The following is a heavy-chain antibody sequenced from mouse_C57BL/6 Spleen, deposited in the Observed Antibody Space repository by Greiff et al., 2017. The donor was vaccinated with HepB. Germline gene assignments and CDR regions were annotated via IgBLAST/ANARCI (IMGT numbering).Heavy chain of an antibody. Sequence: EVQLQQSGPELVKPGASVKISCKASGYTFTDYYMNWVKQSHGKSLEWIGDINPNNGGTSYNQKFKGKATLTVDKSSSTAYMELRSLTSEDSAVDYCARNYGSCDYWGQGTTLTVSS. CDR3: ARNYGSCDY. CDR2: INPNNGGT. J-gene: IGHJ2*01. D-gene: IGHD1-1*01. V-gene: IGHV1-26*01. CDR1: GYTFTDYY.